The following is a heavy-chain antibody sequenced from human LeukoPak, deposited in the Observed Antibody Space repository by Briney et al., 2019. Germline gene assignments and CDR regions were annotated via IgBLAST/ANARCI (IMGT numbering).Heavy chain of an antibody. J-gene: IGHJ4*02. V-gene: IGHV4-31*03. CDR1: NVSISSGGYF. Sequence: SQTLSLTCTVSNVSISSGGYFYSWIRQLPGKGLEWIGYIYYNGNTYYSPSLKSRATISLDTSKNQFSLRLPFVTPADTGTYYCARAGRKEFLSDWGQGTQVTVSS. CDR2: IYYNGNT. CDR3: ARAGRKEFLSD. D-gene: IGHD1-14*01.